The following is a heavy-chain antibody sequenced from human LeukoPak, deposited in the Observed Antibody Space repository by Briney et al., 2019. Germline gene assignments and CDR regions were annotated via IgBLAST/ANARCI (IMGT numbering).Heavy chain of an antibody. J-gene: IGHJ4*02. CDR1: GYSFSSYW. CDR3: ARLTYCGGDCPVY. D-gene: IGHD2-21*02. V-gene: IGHV5-10-1*01. CDR2: IDPSDSNT. Sequence: GESLKISCKGSGYSFSSYWISWVRQMPGKDLEWMGRIDPSDSNTKYSPSFQGHVTISADKSISTAYLQWSSLKASDTAMYYCARLTYCGGDCPVYWGQGTLVTVSS.